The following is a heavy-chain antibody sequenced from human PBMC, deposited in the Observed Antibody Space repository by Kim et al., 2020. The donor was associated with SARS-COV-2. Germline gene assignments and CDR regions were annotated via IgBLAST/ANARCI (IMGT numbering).Heavy chain of an antibody. CDR3: ARSYPCDY. V-gene: IGHV4-39*01. Sequence: SGSTYHNPSLKSRVTISVDTSKNQFSLKLSSVTAADTAVYYCARSYPCDYWGQGTLVTVSS. CDR2: SGST. J-gene: IGHJ4*02.